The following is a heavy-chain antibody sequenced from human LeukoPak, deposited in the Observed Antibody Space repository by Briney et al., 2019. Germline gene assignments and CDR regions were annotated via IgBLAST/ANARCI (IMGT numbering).Heavy chain of an antibody. CDR2: ISPSGGGT. Sequence: ALVKVSCKSSGYTFTSYYIHWVRQAPGQGLEWMGIISPSGGGTGYAQNFQGRVTMTRDTSTSTVYMELSSLRSEDTAAYFCARGGPQWLVLRKRFYFDSWGQGTLVTVSS. J-gene: IGHJ4*02. CDR3: ARGGPQWLVLRKRFYFDS. V-gene: IGHV1-46*01. D-gene: IGHD6-19*01. CDR1: GYTFTSYY.